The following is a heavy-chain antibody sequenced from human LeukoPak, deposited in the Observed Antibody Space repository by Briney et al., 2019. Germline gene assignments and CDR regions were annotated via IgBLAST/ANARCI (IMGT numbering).Heavy chain of an antibody. CDR3: ARGLWDSSGWYPFQH. J-gene: IGHJ1*01. Sequence: RASETLSLTCTVSGGSISSYYWSWIRQPPGKGLEWIGEINHSGSTNYNPSLKSRVTISVDTSKNQFSLKLSSVTAADTAVYYCARGLWDSSGWYPFQHWGQGTLVTVSS. CDR1: GGSISSYY. V-gene: IGHV4-34*01. CDR2: INHSGST. D-gene: IGHD6-19*01.